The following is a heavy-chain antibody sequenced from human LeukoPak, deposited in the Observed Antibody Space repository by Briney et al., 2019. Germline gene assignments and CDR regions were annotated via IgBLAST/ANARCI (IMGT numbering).Heavy chain of an antibody. D-gene: IGHD1-26*01. Sequence: SETLSLTCTVSGGSISSYYWSWIRQPPGKGLEWIGYIYYSGSTNYNPSLKSRVTISVDTSKNQFSLKLSSVTAADTAVYYCARDPALGGSYFDYWGQGNLVTVSS. J-gene: IGHJ4*02. CDR2: IYYSGST. V-gene: IGHV4-59*01. CDR3: ARDPALGGSYFDY. CDR1: GGSISSYY.